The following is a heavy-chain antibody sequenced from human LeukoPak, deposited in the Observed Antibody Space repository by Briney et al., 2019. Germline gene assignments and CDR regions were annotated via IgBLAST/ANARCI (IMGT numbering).Heavy chain of an antibody. D-gene: IGHD2-2*01. CDR3: ARMGCSSASCYEGAFDI. J-gene: IGHJ3*02. CDR1: GFTFSSYA. CDR2: I. V-gene: IGHV3-30*04. Sequence: GGSLRLSCAASGFTFSSYAMHWVRQAPGKGLEWVAVIYYADSVKGRFTISRDNSKNTLYLQMNSLRAEDTAVYYCARMGCSSASCYEGAFDIWGQGTMVTVSS.